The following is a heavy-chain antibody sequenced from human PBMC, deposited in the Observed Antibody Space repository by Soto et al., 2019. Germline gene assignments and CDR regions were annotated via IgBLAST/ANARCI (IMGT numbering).Heavy chain of an antibody. Sequence: SVKVSCEASGGTFSSYTISCVRQAPGQGLEWMGRIIPILGIANYAQKFQGRVTITADKSTSTAYMELSSLRSEDTAVYYCARQGFGTIHGLVDVWGQGTTVTVSS. CDR2: IIPILGIA. CDR1: GGTFSSYT. V-gene: IGHV1-69*02. J-gene: IGHJ6*02. CDR3: ARQGFGTIHGLVDV. D-gene: IGHD3-10*01.